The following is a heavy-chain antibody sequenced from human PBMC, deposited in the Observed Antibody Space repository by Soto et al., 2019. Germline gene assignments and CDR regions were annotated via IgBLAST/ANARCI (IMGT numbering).Heavy chain of an antibody. CDR2: INGYNGNT. V-gene: IGHV1-18*01. J-gene: IGHJ6*02. CDR3: AREGSAPYYYYGMDA. CDR1: GYTFTTYG. Sequence: GASVKVSCKASGYTFTTYGISWVRQAPGQGLEWMGWINGYNGNTDYPQRLQGRVTMTTDTSTSTAYMALRSLRSDDTAVYYCAREGSAPYYYYGMDAWGQGTTVTVSS. D-gene: IGHD6-19*01.